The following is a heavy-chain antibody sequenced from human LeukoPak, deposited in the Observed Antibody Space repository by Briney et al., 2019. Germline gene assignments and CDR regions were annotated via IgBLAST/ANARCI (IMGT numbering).Heavy chain of an antibody. V-gene: IGHV3-33*01. CDR1: GFIFSTYG. D-gene: IGHD6-19*01. CDR2: IWYDGSNK. J-gene: IGHJ4*02. CDR3: VREKSGYTNGWYLFDY. Sequence: GGSLRLSCEASGFIFSTYGMHWVRQAPGKGLEWVAVIWYDGSNKYYADSVKGRFTISRDNSKNTLYLQMSCLRAEDTAVYYCVREKSGYTNGWYLFDYWGQGTLVTVSS.